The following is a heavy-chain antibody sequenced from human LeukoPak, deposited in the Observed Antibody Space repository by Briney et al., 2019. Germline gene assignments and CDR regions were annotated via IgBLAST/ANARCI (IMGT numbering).Heavy chain of an antibody. CDR2: INPNSGGT. V-gene: IGHV1-2*02. CDR1: GYTFTGYY. CDR3: AREKMVGAPKLLDY. J-gene: IGHJ4*02. Sequence: ASVKVFCKASGYTFTGYYLHWVRQAPGQGLEWMGWINPNSGGTNYAQKFQGRVTMTRETSISTVHMELSRLRSDDTAVYFCAREKMVGAPKLLDYWGQGTLVTVSS. D-gene: IGHD1-26*01.